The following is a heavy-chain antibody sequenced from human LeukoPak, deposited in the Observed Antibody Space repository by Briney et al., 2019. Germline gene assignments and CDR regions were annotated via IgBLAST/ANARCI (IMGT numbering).Heavy chain of an antibody. V-gene: IGHV3-23*01. CDR1: GFTFSTYA. CDR2: ISGSGGSI. D-gene: IGHD6-6*01. CDR3: AKSGALYSSSSYYYYYYMDV. Sequence: GSLRLSCAASGFTFSTYAMSWVRQAPGKGLEWISDISGSGGSIYYADSVKGRFTISRDSAKSTLYLQMNSLRAEDTAVYYCAKSGALYSSSSYYYYYYMDVWGKGTTVTVSS. J-gene: IGHJ6*03.